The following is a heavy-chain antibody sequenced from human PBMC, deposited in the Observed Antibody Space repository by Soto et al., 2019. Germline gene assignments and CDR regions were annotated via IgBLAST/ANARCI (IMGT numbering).Heavy chain of an antibody. CDR2: IIPIFGTA. CDR1: GGTFSSYA. CDR3: ARVGYYGSGSLNWFDP. D-gene: IGHD3-10*01. J-gene: IGHJ5*02. V-gene: IGHV1-69*12. Sequence: QVQLVQSGAEVKKPGSSVKVSCKASGGTFSSYAISWVRQAPGQGLEWMGGIIPIFGTANYAQKFQGRVTITADESTSTAYMELSSLRSEATAVYYCARVGYYGSGSLNWFDPWGQGTLVTVSS.